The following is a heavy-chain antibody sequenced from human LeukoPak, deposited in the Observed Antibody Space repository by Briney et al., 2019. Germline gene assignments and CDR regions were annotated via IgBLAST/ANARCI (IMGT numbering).Heavy chain of an antibody. D-gene: IGHD3-10*01. CDR3: ARARATYYYGSGSYNY. CDR2: MNPNSGNT. Sequence: GASVKVSCKASGYTFTSYDINWVRRATGQGLEWMGWMNPNSGNTGYAQKFQGRVTMTRNTSISTAYMELSSLRSEDTAVYYCARARATYYYGSGSYNYWGQGTLVTVSS. V-gene: IGHV1-8*01. CDR1: GYTFTSYD. J-gene: IGHJ4*02.